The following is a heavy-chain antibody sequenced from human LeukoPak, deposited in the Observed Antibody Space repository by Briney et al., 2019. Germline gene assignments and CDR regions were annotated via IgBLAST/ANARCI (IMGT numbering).Heavy chain of an antibody. CDR1: GGTFSSYA. Sequence: ASVKVSCKASGGTFSSYAISWVRQAPGQGLEWMGRIIPIFGIANYAQKFQGRVTITADKSTSTAYMELSSLRSEDTAVYYCARDVDYYDSSGYYYVPYYDGMDVWGQGTTVTVSS. V-gene: IGHV1-69*04. J-gene: IGHJ6*02. CDR2: IIPIFGIA. D-gene: IGHD3-22*01. CDR3: ARDVDYYDSSGYYYVPYYDGMDV.